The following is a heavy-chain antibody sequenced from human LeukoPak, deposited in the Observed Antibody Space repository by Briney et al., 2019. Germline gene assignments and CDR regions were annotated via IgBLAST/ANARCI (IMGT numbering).Heavy chain of an antibody. D-gene: IGHD3-10*01. J-gene: IGHJ4*02. CDR3: ASFQLWFGELLLGFGY. CDR2: INHSGST. Sequence: PSETLSLTCAVYGGSFSGYYWSWTRQPPGKGLEWIGEINHSGSTNYNPSLKSRVTISVDTSKNQFSLKLSSVTAADAAVYYCASFQLWFGELLLGFGYWGQGTLVTVSS. CDR1: GGSFSGYY. V-gene: IGHV4-34*01.